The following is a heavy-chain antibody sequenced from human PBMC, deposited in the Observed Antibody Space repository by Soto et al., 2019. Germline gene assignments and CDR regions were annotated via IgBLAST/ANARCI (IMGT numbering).Heavy chain of an antibody. CDR2: IYFGGNT. V-gene: IGHV4-39*01. D-gene: IGHD5-12*01. CDR3: ARHSTPWDRGGYFDS. J-gene: IGHJ4*02. CDR1: GVSINNSDFL. Sequence: ETLSLTCTVSGVSINNSDFLWGWVRQPPGKALEWIGSIYFGGNTYSNPSLESRVTISADTSKNQISLKLTSVTAAHTAVYYCARHSTPWDRGGYFDSWGQGTLVTVSS.